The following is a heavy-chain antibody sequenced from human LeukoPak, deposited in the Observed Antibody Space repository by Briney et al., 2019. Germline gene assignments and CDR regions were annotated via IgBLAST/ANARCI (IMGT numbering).Heavy chain of an antibody. Sequence: KTGGSLRLSCAASGFTFSNAWMNWVRQAPGKGLEWVGRMKSKPYGGTTDYAAPVKGRFTISRDDSKNTVYLQMNSLKTEDTAFYYCSTGGYHLDYWGQGTLVNVPS. CDR1: GFTFSNAW. J-gene: IGHJ4*02. D-gene: IGHD5-18*01. V-gene: IGHV3-15*01. CDR2: MKSKPYGGTT. CDR3: STGGYHLDY.